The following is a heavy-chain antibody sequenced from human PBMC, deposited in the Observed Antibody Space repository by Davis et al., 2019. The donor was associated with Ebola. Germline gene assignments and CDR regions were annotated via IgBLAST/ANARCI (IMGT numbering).Heavy chain of an antibody. CDR3: ASGDGRGNSYDMDV. CDR2: IKQDGGEK. V-gene: IGHV3-7*03. CDR1: GFIFSHYW. Sequence: GGSLRLSCAASGFIFSHYWMSCVRQAPGKGPEWVAIIKQDGGEKYYVDSVKGRFTISRDNAKNSLFLQMNSLRAEDTALYYCASGDGRGNSYDMDVWGQGTTVTVSS. D-gene: IGHD4-23*01. J-gene: IGHJ6*02.